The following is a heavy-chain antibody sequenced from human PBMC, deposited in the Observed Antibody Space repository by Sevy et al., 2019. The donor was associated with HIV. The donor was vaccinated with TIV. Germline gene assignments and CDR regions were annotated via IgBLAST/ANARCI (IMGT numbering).Heavy chain of an antibody. D-gene: IGHD4-17*01. V-gene: IGHV3-48*03. CDR1: GFTFSSYE. Sequence: GWSLRLSCVASGFTFSSYEMNWVRQAPGKGLEWVSYISNSGSDIQYSDSLRGRFTISRDNAKNSLFLQMNSLRAEDTAVYYCARDLPPSATTVAHFDYWGQGTLVTVSS. J-gene: IGHJ4*02. CDR2: ISNSGSDI. CDR3: ARDLPPSATTVAHFDY.